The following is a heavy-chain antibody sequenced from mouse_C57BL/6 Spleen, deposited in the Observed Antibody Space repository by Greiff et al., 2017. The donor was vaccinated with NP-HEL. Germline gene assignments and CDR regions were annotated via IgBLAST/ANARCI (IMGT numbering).Heavy chain of an antibody. J-gene: IGHJ1*03. CDR3: ARGATVVAGRYFDV. V-gene: IGHV1-81*01. CDR2: IYPRSGNT. CDR1: GYTFTSYG. Sequence: VKLQESGAELARPGASVKLSCKASGYTFTSYGISWVKQRTGQGLEWIGEIYPRSGNTYYNEKFKGKATLTADKSSSTAYMELRSLTSEDSAVYFCARGATVVAGRYFDVWGTGTTVTVSS. D-gene: IGHD1-1*01.